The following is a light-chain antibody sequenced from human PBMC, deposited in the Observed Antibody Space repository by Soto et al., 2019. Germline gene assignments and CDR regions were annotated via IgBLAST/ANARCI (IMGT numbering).Light chain of an antibody. CDR3: QQYNNWPPNT. J-gene: IGKJ4*01. CDR1: HGISSY. V-gene: IGKV1-9*01. Sequence: VTITCRASHGISSYLAWYQQKPGKAPKLLISAASTLQSGVPSRFSGSGSGTEFTLTISSLQSEDFAVYYCQQYNNWPPNTFGGGTKVDIK. CDR2: AAS.